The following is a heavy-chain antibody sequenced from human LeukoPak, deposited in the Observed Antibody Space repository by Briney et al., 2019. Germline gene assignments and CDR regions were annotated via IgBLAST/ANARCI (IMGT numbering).Heavy chain of an antibody. CDR2: ISGSGGST. CDR1: GFTFSSYA. Sequence: GGSLRLSCVASGFTFSSYAMSWVRQAPGKGLEWVSDISGSGGSTYYADSVKGRFTISRDNSKNSLYPQMSSLRAEDTAVYYCARERIRSFDYWGQGTLVTVSS. CDR3: ARERIRSFDY. J-gene: IGHJ4*02. V-gene: IGHV3-23*01.